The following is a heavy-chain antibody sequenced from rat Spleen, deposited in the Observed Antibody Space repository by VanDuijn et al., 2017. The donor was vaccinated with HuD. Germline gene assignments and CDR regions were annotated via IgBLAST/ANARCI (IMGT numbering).Heavy chain of an antibody. V-gene: IGHV5-31*01. Sequence: EVQLVESGGGLVQPGRSLKLSCVTSGFTFNYYWMTWIRQAPGRGLEWVASITNASGRTFYRDSVKGRFTISRDNAKNTLYLQMDSPGSEDTATYYCATGPRILRLDWFAYWGQGTLVTVSS. J-gene: IGHJ3*01. CDR3: ATGPRILRLDWFAY. D-gene: IGHD1-6*01. CDR2: ITNASGRT. CDR1: GFTFNYYW.